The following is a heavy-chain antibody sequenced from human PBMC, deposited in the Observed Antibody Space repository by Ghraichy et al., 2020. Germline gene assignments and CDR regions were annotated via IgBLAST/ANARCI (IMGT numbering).Heavy chain of an antibody. J-gene: IGHJ4*02. Sequence: GGSLRLSCAASGFTFSSYSMNWVRQAPGKGLEWISYISSRSGTIYYADSVKGRFTISRDNAKNSLSLQMNSLRGEDTAVYYCARGRYCSSTNCYVKAPIDYWGQGTLVTVSS. CDR3: ARGRYCSSTNCYVKAPIDY. D-gene: IGHD2-2*01. CDR2: ISSRSGTI. CDR1: GFTFSSYS. V-gene: IGHV3-48*01.